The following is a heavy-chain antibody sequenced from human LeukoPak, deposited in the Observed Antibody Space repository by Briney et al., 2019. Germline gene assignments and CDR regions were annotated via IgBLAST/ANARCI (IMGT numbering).Heavy chain of an antibody. J-gene: IGHJ4*02. D-gene: IGHD3-10*01. CDR2: INHSGST. V-gene: IGHV4-34*01. CDR1: GGSFSGYY. CDR3: ARVLKPTRSDYYYYYGSGSYYSGDKYYFDY. Sequence: SETLSLTCAVYGGSFSGYYWSWIRQPPGKGLEWIGEINHSGSTNYNPSLKSRVTISVDTSKNQFSLKLSSVTAADTAVYYCARVLKPTRSDYYYYYGSGSYYSGDKYYFDYWGQGTLVTVSS.